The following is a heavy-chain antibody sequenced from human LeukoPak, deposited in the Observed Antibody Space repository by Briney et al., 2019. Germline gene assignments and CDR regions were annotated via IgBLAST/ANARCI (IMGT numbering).Heavy chain of an antibody. J-gene: IGHJ4*02. CDR2: ISYDGSNK. D-gene: IGHD3-16*01. V-gene: IGHV3-30-3*01. Sequence: GGSLRLSCAASGFTFSSYAMHWVRQAPGKGLEWVAVISYDGSNKYYADSVKGRFTISRDNSKNTLYLQMNSLRAEDTAVYYCARDLDYFDYWGQGTLVTVSS. CDR1: GFTFSSYA. CDR3: ARDLDYFDY.